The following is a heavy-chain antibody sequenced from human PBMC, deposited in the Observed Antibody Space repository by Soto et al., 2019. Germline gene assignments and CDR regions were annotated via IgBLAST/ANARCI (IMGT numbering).Heavy chain of an antibody. CDR1: GGSISSYY. Sequence: LSLTCTVSGGSISSYYWSWIRQPPGKGLEWIGYIYYSGSTNYNPSLKSRVTISVDTSKNQFSLKLSSVTAADTAVYYCARTVVVPAATDYWGQGTLVTVSS. J-gene: IGHJ4*02. CDR2: IYYSGST. CDR3: ARTVVVPAATDY. D-gene: IGHD2-2*01. V-gene: IGHV4-59*01.